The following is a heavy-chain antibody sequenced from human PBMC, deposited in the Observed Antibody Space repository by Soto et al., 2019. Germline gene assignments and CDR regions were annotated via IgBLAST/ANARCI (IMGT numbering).Heavy chain of an antibody. V-gene: IGHV1-69*12. CDR2: IIPIFGTA. Sequence: QVQLVQSGAEVKKPGSSVKVSCKASGGTFSSYAISWVRQVPGQGLEWMGGIIPIFGTANYAQKFQGRVTITADESTSTGYMELSSLRSEDTAVYFCARVASAWIKDAFDIWGQGTMVTVSS. CDR1: GGTFSSYA. CDR3: ARVASAWIKDAFDI. D-gene: IGHD5-12*01. J-gene: IGHJ3*02.